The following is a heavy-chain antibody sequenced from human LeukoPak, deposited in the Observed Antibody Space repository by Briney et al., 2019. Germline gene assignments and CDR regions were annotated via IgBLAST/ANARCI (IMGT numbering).Heavy chain of an antibody. CDR2: INHSGST. CDR1: GGSFSGYY. Sequence: SETLSLTCAVYGGSFSGYYWSWIRQPPGKGLEWIGEINHSGSTNYNPSLKSRVTISVDTSKNQFSLKLSSVTAADTAVYYCARGLEEWVDPWGQGTLVTVSS. V-gene: IGHV4-34*01. D-gene: IGHD1-1*01. J-gene: IGHJ5*02. CDR3: ARGLEEWVDP.